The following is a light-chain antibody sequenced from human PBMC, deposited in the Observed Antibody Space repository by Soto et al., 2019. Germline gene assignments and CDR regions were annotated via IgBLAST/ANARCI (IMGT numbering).Light chain of an antibody. CDR2: DAS. V-gene: IGKV3-11*01. CDR3: QQHGSSPWM. CDR1: QSVNRY. J-gene: IGKJ1*01. Sequence: EIVLTQSPATLSLSPGERATLSCWASQSVNRYLVWYQQKPGQAPRLLMYDASKRATGIPARFSGSGSGTDFTLTISRLEPEDFAVYYCQQHGSSPWMFGQGTRVEIK.